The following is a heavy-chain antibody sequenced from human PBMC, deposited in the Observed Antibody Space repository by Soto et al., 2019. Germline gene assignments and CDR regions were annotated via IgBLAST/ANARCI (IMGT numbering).Heavy chain of an antibody. J-gene: IGHJ3*02. V-gene: IGHV3-74*03. CDR3: AREAGYCSRTSCYRRAFDT. CDR1: GFTFSGHW. Sequence: EVQLVESGGDLVQPGGSLRLSCAASGFTFSGHWMHWVRQVPGKGLEWVSRINTDGGSSAYADSVKGRFTISRDNAKNTLYLQMKGLRAEATAVYYCAREAGYCSRTSCYRRAFDTWGQGTTVTVSS. D-gene: IGHD2-2*01. CDR2: INTDGGSS.